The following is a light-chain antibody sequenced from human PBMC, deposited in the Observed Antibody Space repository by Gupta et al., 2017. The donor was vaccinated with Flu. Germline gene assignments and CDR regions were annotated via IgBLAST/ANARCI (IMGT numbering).Light chain of an antibody. CDR3: QAWDLTTDHPI. V-gene: IGLV3-21*02. CDR1: NIATKS. Sequence: YTLTQPPSLSVAPEQTARLTCGGDNIATKSVQWYQQKPGRAPLLVIYADSARPSGIPERFSASNPGNTATRTISRVEPGDEADYFCQAWDLTTDHPIFGGGTKLTVL. CDR2: ADS. J-gene: IGLJ2*01.